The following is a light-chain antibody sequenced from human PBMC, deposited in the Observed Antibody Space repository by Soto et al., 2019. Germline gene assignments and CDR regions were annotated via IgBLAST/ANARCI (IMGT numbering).Light chain of an antibody. CDR1: QSIRRS. J-gene: IGKJ2*01. V-gene: IGKV1-39*01. Sequence: DIQMTQSPSSLSASVGDRVTITCRASQSIRRSLNWYQQKPGKAPKLLIYAASSLQSGVPSRFSGTGSGTDFTLTISSLQPEDFAVYYCQHYNNWPFTFGQGTKLEIK. CDR3: QHYNNWPFT. CDR2: AAS.